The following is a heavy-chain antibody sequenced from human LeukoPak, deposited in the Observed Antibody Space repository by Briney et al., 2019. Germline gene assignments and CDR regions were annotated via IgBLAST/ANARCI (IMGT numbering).Heavy chain of an antibody. J-gene: IGHJ6*02. Sequence: PGGSLRPSCAASGFTFSAYTMNWVRQAPGKGLEWVSSMSGIGGFVHYADSVKGRFTISRDNAKSSLYLQMNSLRAEDTAVYFCARDDYSDSPTYYNGMDVWGQGTAVTVSS. CDR1: GFTFSAYT. CDR3: ARDDYSDSPTYYNGMDV. CDR2: MSGIGGFV. D-gene: IGHD4/OR15-4a*01. V-gene: IGHV3-21*01.